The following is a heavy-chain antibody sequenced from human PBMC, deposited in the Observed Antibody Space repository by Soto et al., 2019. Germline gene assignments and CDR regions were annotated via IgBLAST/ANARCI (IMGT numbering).Heavy chain of an antibody. CDR3: ARDRTTYYDFWSGSLGPEWPYGMAV. CDR2: IYYSGST. D-gene: IGHD3-3*01. Sequence: SETLSLTCTVSVGSISSGGYYCSWMRQHPGKGLEWIGYIYYSGSTYYNPSLKSRVTISVDTSKNQFSLKLSSVTAADTAVYYCARDRTTYYDFWSGSLGPEWPYGMAVWGPGTTITVSS. CDR1: VGSISSGGYY. V-gene: IGHV4-31*03. J-gene: IGHJ6*02.